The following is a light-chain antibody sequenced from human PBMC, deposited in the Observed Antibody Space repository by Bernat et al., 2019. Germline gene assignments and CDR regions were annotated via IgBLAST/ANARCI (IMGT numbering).Light chain of an antibody. CDR2: EVT. Sequence: QSALTQPPSASGSPGQSVTISCTGTSSDVGGYNYVSWYQQHPGNAPKLMISEVTKRPSGVPDRFSGSKSGNAASLTVSGLQAEDEADYCCSSYAGSNNYVFGTGTKVTVL. J-gene: IGLJ1*01. CDR3: SSYAGSNNYV. CDR1: SSDVGGYNY. V-gene: IGLV2-8*01.